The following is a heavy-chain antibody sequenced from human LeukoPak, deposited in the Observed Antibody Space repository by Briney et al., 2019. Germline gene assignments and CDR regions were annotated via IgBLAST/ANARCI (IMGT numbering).Heavy chain of an antibody. CDR2: ISHSGST. CDR3: ARVRKGITMVRGVFDS. D-gene: IGHD3-10*01. V-gene: IGHV4-34*01. J-gene: IGHJ4*02. CDR1: GGSFSAYY. Sequence: SETLSLTCAVYGGSFSAYYWSWIRQPPGKGLEWIGEISHSGSTNYNPSLKSRVTISVDTSKNQFSLKLNSVTAADTAVYYCARVRKGITMVRGVFDSWGQGTLVTVSS.